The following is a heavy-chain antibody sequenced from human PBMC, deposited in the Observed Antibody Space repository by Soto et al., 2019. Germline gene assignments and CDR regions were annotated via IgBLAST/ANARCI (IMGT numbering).Heavy chain of an antibody. J-gene: IGHJ6*02. CDR1: GGAICSGGYY. CDR2: IYYSGST. Sequence: QVQLQESGPGLVKPSQTLSLTRTVSGGAICSGGYYWSWIRQHPGKGLEWIGYIYYSGSTYYNPSLKSRVTISVDTSKNQVSLKLSSVTAADTAVYYCARVCGGDCHNGMDVWGQGTPVTVSS. V-gene: IGHV4-31*02. CDR3: ARVCGGDCHNGMDV. D-gene: IGHD2-21*02.